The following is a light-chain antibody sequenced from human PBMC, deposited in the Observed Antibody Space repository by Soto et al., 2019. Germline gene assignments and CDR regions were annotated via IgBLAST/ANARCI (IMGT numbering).Light chain of an antibody. Sequence: EIVLTQSPGTLSLSPGERATLSCRASQGIGDTLAWYQHKPGQAPRLLIYGASTRATGIPARFSGSGSGTEFTLTISSLQSEDFAVYYCQQYNNWPHTFGQGTKVDIK. CDR2: GAS. V-gene: IGKV3-15*01. J-gene: IGKJ1*01. CDR1: QGIGDT. CDR3: QQYNNWPHT.